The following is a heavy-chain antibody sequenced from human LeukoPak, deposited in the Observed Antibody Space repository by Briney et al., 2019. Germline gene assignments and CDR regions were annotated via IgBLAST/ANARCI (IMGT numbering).Heavy chain of an antibody. CDR1: GFTFSSYA. CDR2: LRGNGDT. D-gene: IGHD3-16*01. J-gene: IGHJ4*02. CDR3: AKASWVSSADAVL. V-gene: IGHV3-23*01. Sequence: PGGSLTLSCAASGFTFSSYAMSWVREAPARGLEWVSSLRGNGDTFYAESVKGRFTLSRDESRNTVYLHLNKLSVEDTAIYYCAKASWVSSADAVLWGQGTVVTVSS.